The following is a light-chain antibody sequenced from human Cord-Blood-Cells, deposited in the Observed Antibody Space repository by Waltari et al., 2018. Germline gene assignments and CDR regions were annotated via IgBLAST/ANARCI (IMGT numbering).Light chain of an antibody. CDR1: KLGDKY. J-gene: IGLJ2*01. CDR3: QAWDSSTVV. Sequence: SYELTQPPSVSMSPGQTASITCSGDKLGDKYACWYQQKPGQSPVLVIDQDSKRPSGIPERFFGSNSGNTATLTISGTQAMDEADYYCQAWDSSTVVFGGGTKLTVL. CDR2: QDS. V-gene: IGLV3-1*01.